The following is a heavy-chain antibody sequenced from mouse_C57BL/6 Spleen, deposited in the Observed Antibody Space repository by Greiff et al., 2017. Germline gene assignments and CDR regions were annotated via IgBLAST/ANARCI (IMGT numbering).Heavy chain of an antibody. CDR1: GYTFTDYY. J-gene: IGHJ1*03. CDR3: ARTYYGSSYGYFDV. Sequence: VQLKESGPVLVKPGASVKMSCKASGYTFTDYYMNWVKQSHGKSLEWIGVINPYNGGTSYNQKFKGKATLTVDKSSSTAYMELNSLTSEDSAVYYCARTYYGSSYGYFDVWGTGTTVTVSS. CDR2: INPYNGGT. V-gene: IGHV1-19*01. D-gene: IGHD1-1*01.